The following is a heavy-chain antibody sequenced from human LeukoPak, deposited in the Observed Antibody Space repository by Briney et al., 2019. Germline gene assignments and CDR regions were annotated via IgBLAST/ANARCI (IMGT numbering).Heavy chain of an antibody. D-gene: IGHD7-27*01. Sequence: PSETLSLTCAVYGGSFSGYYWSWIRQPPGKGLEWIGEINHSGSTNYNPSLKSRVTISVVTSKNQFSLKLSSVTAADTAVYYCATTNSWGKVYYYGMDVWGQGTTVTVSS. CDR3: ATTNSWGKVYYYGMDV. CDR2: INHSGST. CDR1: GGSFSGYY. V-gene: IGHV4-34*01. J-gene: IGHJ6*02.